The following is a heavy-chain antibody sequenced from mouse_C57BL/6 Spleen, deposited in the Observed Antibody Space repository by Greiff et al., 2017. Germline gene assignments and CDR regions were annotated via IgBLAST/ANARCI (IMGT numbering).Heavy chain of an antibody. J-gene: IGHJ3*01. CDR1: GFSLTSYG. V-gene: IGHV2-9*01. D-gene: IGHD2-4*01. Sequence: VQLVESGPGLVAPSQSLSLTCTVSGFSLTSYGVDWVRQPPGKGLEWLGVIWGGGSTNYNSALMSRLGISKENSKSQVFLKRNSLQTDDTAMYYCAKRYDHGGFAYWGQGTLVTVSA. CDR2: IWGGGST. CDR3: AKRYDHGGFAY.